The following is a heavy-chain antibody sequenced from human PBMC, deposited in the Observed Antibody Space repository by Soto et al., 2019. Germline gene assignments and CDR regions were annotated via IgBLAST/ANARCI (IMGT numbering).Heavy chain of an antibody. Sequence: EERLVQSGGGLVQPGGSLRLSCAAYGFSVGGNSMTWVRQAPGKGLELVSLIYSGGNPFYADSMKARFTLSRDDCNNRLYLQMACLRAEDTGVYYCARGPNSDYWGQGTLVIVSS. V-gene: IGHV3-53*01. CDR3: ARGPNSDY. D-gene: IGHD2-8*01. J-gene: IGHJ4*02. CDR1: GFSVGGNS. CDR2: IYSGGNP.